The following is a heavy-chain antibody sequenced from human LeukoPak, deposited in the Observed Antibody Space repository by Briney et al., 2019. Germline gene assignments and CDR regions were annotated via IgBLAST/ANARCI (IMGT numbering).Heavy chain of an antibody. CDR1: GFTFSSYG. CDR3: AKDYYYDSGGYFRENDAFDI. Sequence: PGRSLRLSCAASGFTFSSYGMHWVRRAPGKGLEWVAVIWYDGSNKYYADSVKGRFTISRDNSKNTLYLQMNSLRAEDTAVYYCAKDYYYDSGGYFRENDAFDIWGQGTMVTVSS. CDR2: IWYDGSNK. J-gene: IGHJ3*02. D-gene: IGHD3-22*01. V-gene: IGHV3-33*06.